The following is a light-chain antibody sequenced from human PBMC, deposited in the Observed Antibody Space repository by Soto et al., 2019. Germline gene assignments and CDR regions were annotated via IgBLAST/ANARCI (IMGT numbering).Light chain of an antibody. V-gene: IGLV3-21*04. CDR2: YDS. Sequence: SYELTQPPSVSVAPGTTARIACGGNNIGSNSVHWYQQKPGQAPVLVINYDSDRHSRIPERFSGSNSGNTATLAISRVEAGDEADYYCQVWDSGSEFFGVVFGGGTQLTVL. CDR3: QVWDSGSEFFGVV. J-gene: IGLJ2*01. CDR1: NIGSNS.